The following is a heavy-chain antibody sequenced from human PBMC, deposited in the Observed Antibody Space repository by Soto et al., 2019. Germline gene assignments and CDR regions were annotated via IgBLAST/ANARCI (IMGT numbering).Heavy chain of an antibody. CDR1: GGTFSSYT. Sequence: QVQLVQSGAEVKKPGSSVKVSCKASGGTFSSYTISWVRQAPGQGLEWMGRIIPILGIANYAQKFQGRVTITADKSTSTAYMELSSLRSEDTAVYYCASENQRGPGMDVWGQGTTVTVSS. J-gene: IGHJ6*02. CDR2: IIPILGIA. V-gene: IGHV1-69*02. CDR3: ASENQRGPGMDV.